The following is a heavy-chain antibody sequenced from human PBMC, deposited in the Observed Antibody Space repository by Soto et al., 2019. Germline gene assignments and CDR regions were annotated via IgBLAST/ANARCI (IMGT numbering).Heavy chain of an antibody. CDR2: IYYSGST. D-gene: IGHD2-15*01. Sequence: SETLSLTCTVSGGSISSGGYYWSWIRQHPGKGLEWIGYIYYSGSTYYNQSLKSRVTISVDTSKNQYSLKLSSVTAADTAVYYCSCDSRYCSGGSCYSEHQNWFDPWGQGTLVTVSS. CDR3: SCDSRYCSGGSCYSEHQNWFDP. J-gene: IGHJ5*02. CDR1: GGSISSGGYY. V-gene: IGHV4-31*03.